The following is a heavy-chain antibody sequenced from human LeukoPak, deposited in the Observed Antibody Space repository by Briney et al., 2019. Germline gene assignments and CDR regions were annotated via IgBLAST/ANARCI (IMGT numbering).Heavy chain of an antibody. CDR3: ARDNGWSADF. J-gene: IGHJ4*02. V-gene: IGHV3-23*01. CDR2: ISGSSGST. Sequence: PGGSLKLSCAASGFTFSNYAMSWVRQAPGKGLEWVSAISGSSGSTYYADALKGRFTISRDNSKNTLYLQMNTLRAEDTAIYYCARDNGWSADFWGQGTLVTVSS. CDR1: GFTFSNYA. D-gene: IGHD2-15*01.